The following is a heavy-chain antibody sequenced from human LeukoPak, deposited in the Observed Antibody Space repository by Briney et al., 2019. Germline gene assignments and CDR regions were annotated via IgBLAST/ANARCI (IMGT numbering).Heavy chain of an antibody. CDR3: ARDSPRLSGWLGHFDY. CDR2: ISSDGSRK. CDR1: GFTFRGYG. V-gene: IGHV3-30*03. D-gene: IGHD6-19*01. J-gene: IGHJ4*02. Sequence: GGSLRLSCAASGFTFRGYGMHWVRQAPGKGLEWVAVISSDGSRKNYADSMKGEFTISRDNSKNTLFLQMNNLRAEDTAVYYCARDSPRLSGWLGHFDYWGQGTLVTVSS.